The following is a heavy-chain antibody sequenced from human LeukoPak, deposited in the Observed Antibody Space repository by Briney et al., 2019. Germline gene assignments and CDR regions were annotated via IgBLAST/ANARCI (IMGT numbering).Heavy chain of an antibody. CDR2: INHSGST. D-gene: IGHD3-10*01. CDR1: GGSFSGYY. CDR3: ARGRITMVRGVRKLYGMDV. V-gene: IGHV4-34*01. Sequence: SETLSLTCAVYGGSFSGYYWSWIRQPPGKGLEWIGEINHSGSTNYNPSLKSRVTISVDTPKNQFSLKLSSVTAADTAVYYCARGRITMVRGVRKLYGMDVWGKGTTVTVSS. J-gene: IGHJ6*04.